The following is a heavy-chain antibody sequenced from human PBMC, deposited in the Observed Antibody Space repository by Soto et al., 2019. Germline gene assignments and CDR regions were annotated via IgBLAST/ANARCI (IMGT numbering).Heavy chain of an antibody. CDR1: GYTFTNYA. J-gene: IGHJ5*02. D-gene: IGHD3-10*01. CDR3: SSGSGLNWFDP. Sequence: QVQLVQSGAEVKKPGASVKVSCKASGYTFTNYAMHWVRQAPGQRLEWMGWINAGNGNTKYSQKFQGRVTITRDTSASTVYMELSSLRSEDTAGYFCSSGSGLNWFDPWGQGTLVTVSS. V-gene: IGHV1-3*01. CDR2: INAGNGNT.